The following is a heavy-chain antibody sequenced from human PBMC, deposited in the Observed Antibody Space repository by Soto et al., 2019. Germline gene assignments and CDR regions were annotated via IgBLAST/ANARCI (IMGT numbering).Heavy chain of an antibody. Sequence: PSETLSLTCTVSGGSISSSSYNLGWIRQPPGKGLEWIGSIYYSGSTYYNPSLKSRVTISVDTSKNQFSLKLSSVTAADTAVYYCAKNWNWGSLVHWGQGTLVTVS. V-gene: IGHV4-39*01. D-gene: IGHD7-27*01. J-gene: IGHJ4*02. CDR3: AKNWNWGSLVH. CDR2: IYYSGST. CDR1: GGSISSSSYN.